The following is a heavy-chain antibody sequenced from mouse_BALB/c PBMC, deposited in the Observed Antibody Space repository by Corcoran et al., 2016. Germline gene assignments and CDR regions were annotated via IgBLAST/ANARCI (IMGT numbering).Heavy chain of an antibody. CDR3: ARPEDYCNYDAMDY. CDR2: INQDSSTI. CDR1: GFDFSSYW. J-gene: IGHJ4*01. D-gene: IGHD2-1*01. V-gene: IGHV4-1*02. Sequence: EVKLLESGSGLVQPGGSLKLSCAASGFDFSSYWMSWVRQAPGKGLEWIGEINQDSSTINYTPSLKDKFIISRDNAKNTLYLQMSKVRSEDTALYYCARPEDYCNYDAMDYWGQGTSVTVSS.